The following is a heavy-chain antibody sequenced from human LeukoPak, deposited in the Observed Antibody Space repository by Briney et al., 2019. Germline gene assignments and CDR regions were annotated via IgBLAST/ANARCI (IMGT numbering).Heavy chain of an antibody. CDR3: ARGGFYYGSEIDY. CDR1: GFTFSSYA. D-gene: IGHD3-10*01. Sequence: GGSLRLSCAASGFTFSSYAMHWVRQAPGKGLEWVAVISYDGSNKYYADSVKGRFTISRDNSKNTLYLQMNSLRAEDTAVYYCARGGFYYGSEIDYWGQGTLVTVSS. CDR2: ISYDGSNK. J-gene: IGHJ4*02. V-gene: IGHV3-30-3*01.